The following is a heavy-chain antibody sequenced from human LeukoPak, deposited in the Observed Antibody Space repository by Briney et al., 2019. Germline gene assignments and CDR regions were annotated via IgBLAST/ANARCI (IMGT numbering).Heavy chain of an antibody. CDR3: ASLQTDPTIVNGF. J-gene: IGHJ4*02. Sequence: GGSLKLSCAASGFIFSNYGIHWVRQAPGKGLEWVAFIRYDASDKYYADSVKGRFIIFRDNSKNKVYLQMNSLRAEDTAVYYCASLQTDPTIVNGFWGQGTLVTVSS. D-gene: IGHD5-24*01. CDR1: GFIFSNYG. CDR2: IRYDASDK. V-gene: IGHV3-30*02.